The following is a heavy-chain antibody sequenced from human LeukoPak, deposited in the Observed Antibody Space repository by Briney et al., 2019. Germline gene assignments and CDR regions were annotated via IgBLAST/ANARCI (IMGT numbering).Heavy chain of an antibody. J-gene: IGHJ4*02. D-gene: IGHD3-3*01. Sequence: GGSLRLSCTASGFTFSSYWMSWVRQAPGKGLEWVANTKQDGNEKYYVDSVKGRFTISRDNPKNSLYLQMNSLRAEDTALYYCARPAHDFWSGPPDYWGQGALVTVSS. CDR3: ARPAHDFWSGPPDY. CDR2: TKQDGNEK. CDR1: GFTFSSYW. V-gene: IGHV3-7*01.